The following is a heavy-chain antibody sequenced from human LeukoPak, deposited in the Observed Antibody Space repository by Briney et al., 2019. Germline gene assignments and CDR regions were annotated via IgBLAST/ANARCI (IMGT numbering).Heavy chain of an antibody. CDR1: GGSITGHH. CDR3: ARLLRPGGRKGDCFDI. J-gene: IGHJ3*02. D-gene: IGHD2-21*01. Sequence: SETLSLTCTVSGGSITGHHWTWIRRPPGTGLEWIGYFYDSGDFNYSPSLKGRVTISMDMSNNQFSLSMSSVTAADTAMYYCARLLRPGGRKGDCFDIWGQGTMVTVSS. CDR2: FYDSGDF. V-gene: IGHV4-59*08.